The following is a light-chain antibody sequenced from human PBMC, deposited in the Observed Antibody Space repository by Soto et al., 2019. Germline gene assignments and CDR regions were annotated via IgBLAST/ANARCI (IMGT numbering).Light chain of an antibody. Sequence: QSALTQPASVSGSPGQSITISCTGTSSDVGGYNYVSWYQQHPGKAPKLMIYEVSNRPSGVSIRFSASKSGNTASLTISGLQTEDEADYYCCSYTSISTYVFGTGTKVTVL. CDR1: SSDVGGYNY. J-gene: IGLJ1*01. CDR3: CSYTSISTYV. V-gene: IGLV2-14*01. CDR2: EVS.